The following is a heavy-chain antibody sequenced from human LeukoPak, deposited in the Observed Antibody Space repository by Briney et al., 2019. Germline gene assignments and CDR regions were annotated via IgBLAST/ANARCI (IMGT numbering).Heavy chain of an antibody. CDR1: GFTFSSYE. J-gene: IGHJ5*02. V-gene: IGHV3-21*05. Sequence: GGSLRLSCAASGFTFSSYEMNWVRQAPGKGLEWVSYISSSGSYIYYADSVKGRFTISRDNAKNSLYLQMNSLRAEDTAVYYCVGDPFASYDFWSGSQNWFDPWGQGTLVTVSS. CDR2: ISSSGSYI. D-gene: IGHD3-3*01. CDR3: VGDPFASYDFWSGSQNWFDP.